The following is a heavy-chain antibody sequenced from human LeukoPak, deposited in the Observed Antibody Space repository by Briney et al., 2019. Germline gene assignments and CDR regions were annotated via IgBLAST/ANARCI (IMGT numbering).Heavy chain of an antibody. Sequence: KPSETLSLTCTVSGGSISSSSYYWGWIRQPPGKGLEWIGSIYYSGSTYYNPSLKSRVTISVDTSKNQFSLKLSSVTAADTAVYYCAREEGAARGLDYWGQGTLVTVSS. J-gene: IGHJ4*02. V-gene: IGHV4-39*07. CDR2: IYYSGST. CDR3: AREEGAARGLDY. D-gene: IGHD6-6*01. CDR1: GGSISSSSYY.